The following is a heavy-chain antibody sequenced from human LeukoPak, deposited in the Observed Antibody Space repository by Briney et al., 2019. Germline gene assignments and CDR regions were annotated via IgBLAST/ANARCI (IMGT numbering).Heavy chain of an antibody. CDR3: ARTYGDSLRDY. Sequence: GESLKISCKGSGYSFSSYWIGWVRQMPGKGLEWMGIIYPGDSDTRSSPSFQGQFTISADKSISTAYLQWSSLKASDTAIYYCARTYGDSLRDYWGQGTLVTVSS. D-gene: IGHD4-17*01. V-gene: IGHV5-51*01. CDR2: IYPGDSDT. CDR1: GYSFSSYW. J-gene: IGHJ4*02.